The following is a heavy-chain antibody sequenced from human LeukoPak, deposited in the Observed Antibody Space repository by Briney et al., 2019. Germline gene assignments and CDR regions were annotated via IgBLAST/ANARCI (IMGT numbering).Heavy chain of an antibody. Sequence: GGSLRLSCAASGFTFSSYSMNWVRQAPGKGLEWVSSISSSSSYIYYADSVKGRFTISRDNAKNSLYLQMNSLRAEDTAVYYCARGGYYYDSSGYLFDYWGQGTLVTVSS. D-gene: IGHD3-22*01. CDR1: GFTFSSYS. CDR3: ARGGYYYDSSGYLFDY. CDR2: ISSSSSYI. V-gene: IGHV3-21*01. J-gene: IGHJ4*02.